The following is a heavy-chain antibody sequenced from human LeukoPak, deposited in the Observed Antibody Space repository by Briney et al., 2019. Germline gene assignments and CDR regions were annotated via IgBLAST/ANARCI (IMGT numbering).Heavy chain of an antibody. V-gene: IGHV4-39*07. CDR2: IYYSGST. Sequence: SETLSLTCTVSGYSISSSSYYWGWIRQPPGKGLEWIGSIYYSGSTYYNPSLKSRVTISVDTSKNQFSLKLSSVTAADTAVYYCARGGRGYSYGSWFDPWGQGTLVTVSS. D-gene: IGHD5-18*01. CDR3: ARGGRGYSYGSWFDP. CDR1: GYSISSSSYY. J-gene: IGHJ5*02.